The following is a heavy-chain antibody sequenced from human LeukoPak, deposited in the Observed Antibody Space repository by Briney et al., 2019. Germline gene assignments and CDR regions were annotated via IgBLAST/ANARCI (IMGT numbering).Heavy chain of an antibody. Sequence: SETLSLTCTVSGVSISGYYWIWIRQSPGRGLEYIGSIFYRESFSYGGTTFYNPSLQSRVTISVDTSKNAFSLRLTSVTAADTAVCFCARQISGNKDYWGQGTLVTVSS. CDR1: GVSISGYY. V-gene: IGHV4-59*05. CDR2: IFYRESFSYGGTT. D-gene: IGHD1/OR15-1a*01. J-gene: IGHJ4*02. CDR3: ARQISGNKDY.